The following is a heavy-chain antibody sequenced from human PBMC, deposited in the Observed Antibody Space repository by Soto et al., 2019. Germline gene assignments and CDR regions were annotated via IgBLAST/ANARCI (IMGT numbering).Heavy chain of an antibody. D-gene: IGHD2-2*01. V-gene: IGHV1-69*02. CDR2: IIPILGIA. Sequence: QVQLVQSGAEVKKPGSSVKVSYKASGGTFSSYTISWVRQVPGQGLEWMGRIIPILGIANYAQKFQGRVTITADKSTSTAYMELSSLRSEDTAVYYCALFSTQAWFDPWGQGTLVTVSS. J-gene: IGHJ5*02. CDR1: GGTFSSYT. CDR3: ALFSTQAWFDP.